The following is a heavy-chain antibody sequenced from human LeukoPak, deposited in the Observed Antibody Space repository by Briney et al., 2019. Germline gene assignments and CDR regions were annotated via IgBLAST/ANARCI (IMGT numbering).Heavy chain of an antibody. V-gene: IGHV4-4*07. J-gene: IGHJ4*02. D-gene: IGHD3-3*01. Sequence: SETLSLTCTVSGASISTDYWNWIRQPAGKGLEWIGRIYASGIMNYNPSLKSRVTMSVDASENQFSLKLSSVTAADTAVYYCARDLTIFGYYYFDYWGQGTLVTVSS. CDR2: IYASGIM. CDR3: ARDLTIFGYYYFDY. CDR1: GASISTDY.